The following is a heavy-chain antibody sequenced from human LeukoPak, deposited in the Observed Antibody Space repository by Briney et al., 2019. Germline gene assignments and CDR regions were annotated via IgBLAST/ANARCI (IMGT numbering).Heavy chain of an antibody. CDR3: AKDPAYYLSHNDY. Sequence: GGSLRLSCAASGFTFSSYGMHWVRQAPGKGLEWVAVIWYDGSNKYYADSVKGRFTISRDNANNSLFLQMNSLRVEDTAVYYCAKDPAYYLSHNDYWGQGTLVTVSS. CDR2: IWYDGSNK. V-gene: IGHV3-33*03. J-gene: IGHJ4*02. D-gene: IGHD3-16*01. CDR1: GFTFSSYG.